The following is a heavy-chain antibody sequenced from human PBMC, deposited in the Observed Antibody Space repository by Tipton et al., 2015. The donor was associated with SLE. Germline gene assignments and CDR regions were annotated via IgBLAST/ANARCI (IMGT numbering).Heavy chain of an antibody. CDR2: IYHTGST. CDR3: ARDISSWFDAFDI. J-gene: IGHJ3*02. V-gene: IGHV4-30-2*01. Sequence: TLSLTCTVSGGSISSGASSWSWIRQPPGKGLEWMGYIYHTGSTYYNPSLKSRVTISIDTSKNQFSLRLSSVTAADTAVYYCARDISSWFDAFDIWGQGTMVTVSS. CDR1: GGSISSGASS. D-gene: IGHD6-13*01.